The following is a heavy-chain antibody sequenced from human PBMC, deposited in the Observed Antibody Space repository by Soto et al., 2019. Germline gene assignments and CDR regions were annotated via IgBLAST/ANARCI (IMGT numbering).Heavy chain of an antibody. CDR2: ISAYNGNT. Sequence: ASVKVSCKASGYTFTSYGISWVRRAPGQGLEWMGWISAYNGNTNYAQKLQGRVTMTTDTSTSTAYMELRSLRADDTAVYYCARDSCSGGSCYSFGAFDIWAQGTMVTVSS. CDR3: ARDSCSGGSCYSFGAFDI. V-gene: IGHV1-18*01. CDR1: GYTFTSYG. D-gene: IGHD2-15*01. J-gene: IGHJ3*02.